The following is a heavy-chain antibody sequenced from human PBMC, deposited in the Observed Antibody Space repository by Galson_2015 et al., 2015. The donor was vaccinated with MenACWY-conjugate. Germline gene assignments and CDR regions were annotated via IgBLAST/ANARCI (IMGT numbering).Heavy chain of an antibody. CDR2: ISFDGSEQ. Sequence: SLRLSCAASGFTFSHYGMHWVRQAPGKGLEWVAVISFDGSEQYYVDSVKGRFTISRDNAKNSLNLHMNSLRAEDTAVYFCARYVAALDYWGQGTPVTVSS. CDR3: ARYVAALDY. CDR1: GFTFSHYG. J-gene: IGHJ4*02. V-gene: IGHV3-30*03. D-gene: IGHD3-10*02.